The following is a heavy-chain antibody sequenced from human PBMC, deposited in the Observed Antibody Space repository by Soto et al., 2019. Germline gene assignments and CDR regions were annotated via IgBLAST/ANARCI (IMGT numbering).Heavy chain of an antibody. CDR1: GFTFSSYW. D-gene: IGHD3-9*01. CDR3: ATSFRYFDN. J-gene: IGHJ4*02. V-gene: IGHV3-7*03. CDR2: IKQDGSEE. Sequence: VSLRLSCAASGFTFSSYWMSWVRQAPGKGLEWVANIKQDGSEEYYVDSVKGRFFISRDNSKNTVTLQMNNLTLDDTAVYYCATSFRYFDNWGQGTRVTVSS.